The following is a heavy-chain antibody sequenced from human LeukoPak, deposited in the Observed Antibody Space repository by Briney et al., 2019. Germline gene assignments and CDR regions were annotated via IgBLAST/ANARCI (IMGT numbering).Heavy chain of an antibody. CDR3: ARDRATAYSGSQYYFDY. V-gene: IGHV1-46*01. D-gene: IGHD1-26*01. J-gene: IGHJ4*02. CDR1: GYTFTGYY. Sequence: ASVKVSCKASGYTFTGYYMHWVRQAPGQGLEWMGIINPSGGSTSYAQKFQGRVTMTRDMSTSTVYMELSSLRSEDTAVYYCARDRATAYSGSQYYFDYWGQGTLVTVSS. CDR2: INPSGGST.